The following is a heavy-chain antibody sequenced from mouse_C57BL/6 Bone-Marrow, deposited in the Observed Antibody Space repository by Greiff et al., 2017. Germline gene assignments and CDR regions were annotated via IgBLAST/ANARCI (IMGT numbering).Heavy chain of an antibody. CDR3: ARYKAGSSLMDY. Sequence: DVHLVESGGGLVQPGGSLSLSCAASGFTFTDYYMSWVRQPPGKALEWLGFIRNKANGYTTEYSASVKGRFTISRDNSQSILYLQMNALRAEDSATYYCARYKAGSSLMDYWGQGTSVTVSS. J-gene: IGHJ4*01. V-gene: IGHV7-3*01. CDR1: GFTFTDYY. D-gene: IGHD1-1*01. CDR2: IRNKANGYTT.